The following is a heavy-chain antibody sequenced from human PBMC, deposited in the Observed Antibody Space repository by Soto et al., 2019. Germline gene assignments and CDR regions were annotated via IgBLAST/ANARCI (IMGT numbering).Heavy chain of an antibody. V-gene: IGHV4-4*07. CDR1: GGSISSYY. Sequence: LETLSSTCTVSGGSISSYYWSWIRQPAGKGLEWIGRIYTSGSTHYNPYLKSRVTMSVDTSKNQFSLKLSSVTAADTAVYYCARAYYYDSSGPTSYFYGMDVWGEGTTFPICS. CDR3: ARAYYYDSSGPTSYFYGMDV. D-gene: IGHD3-22*01. CDR2: IYTSGST. J-gene: IGHJ6*02.